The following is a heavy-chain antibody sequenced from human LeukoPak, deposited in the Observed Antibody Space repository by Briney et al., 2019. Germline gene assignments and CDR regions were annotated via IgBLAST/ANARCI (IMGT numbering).Heavy chain of an antibody. CDR2: ISYDGSNK. D-gene: IGHD3-10*01. CDR1: GFTFSSYG. CDR3: AKDRESTMVRGVISPFDY. Sequence: QPGGSLRLSCAASGFTFSSYGMHWVRQAPGKGLEWVAVISYDGSNKYYADSVKGRFTISRDNSKNTLYLQMNSLRAEDTAVNYCAKDRESTMVRGVISPFDYWGQGTLVTVSS. J-gene: IGHJ4*02. V-gene: IGHV3-30*18.